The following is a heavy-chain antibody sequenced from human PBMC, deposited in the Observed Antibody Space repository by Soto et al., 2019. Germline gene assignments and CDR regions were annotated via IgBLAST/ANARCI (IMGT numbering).Heavy chain of an antibody. CDR1: GFTFSSYG. J-gene: IGHJ6*02. D-gene: IGHD3-9*01. CDR3: AKVDMRGYYYYGMDV. Sequence: PGGSLRLSCAASGFTFSSYGMHWVRQAPGKGLEWVAVISYDGSNKYYADSVKGRFTISRDNSKNTLYLQMNSLRAEDTAVYYCAKVDMRGYYYYGMDVWGQGTTVTVSS. V-gene: IGHV3-30*18. CDR2: ISYDGSNK.